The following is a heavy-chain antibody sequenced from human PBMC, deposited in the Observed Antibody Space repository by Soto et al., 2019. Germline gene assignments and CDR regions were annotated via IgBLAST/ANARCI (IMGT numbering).Heavy chain of an antibody. CDR2: ISGSGGST. Sequence: GGSLRLSCAASGFTFSSYAMSWVRQAPGKGLEWVSAISGSGGSTYYADSVKGRFTISRDNSKNTLYLQMNSLRAEDTAVYYCAIEGLQWLVLNWFDPWGQGTLVTVSS. CDR3: AIEGLQWLVLNWFDP. J-gene: IGHJ5*02. CDR1: GFTFSSYA. V-gene: IGHV3-23*01. D-gene: IGHD6-19*01.